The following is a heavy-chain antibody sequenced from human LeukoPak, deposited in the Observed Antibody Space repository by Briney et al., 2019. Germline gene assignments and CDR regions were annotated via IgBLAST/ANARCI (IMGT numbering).Heavy chain of an antibody. J-gene: IGHJ1*01. V-gene: IGHV4-39*01. CDR2: IYYSGST. D-gene: IGHD6-19*01. CDR3: ASRSSGWPPSAEYFQH. Sequence: KTSETLSLTCTVSGGSISSSSYYWGWIRQPPGKGLEWIGSIYYSGSTYYNPSLKSRVTISVDTSKNQFSLKLSSVTAADTAVYYCASRSSGWPPSAEYFQHWGQGTLVTVSS. CDR1: GGSISSSSYY.